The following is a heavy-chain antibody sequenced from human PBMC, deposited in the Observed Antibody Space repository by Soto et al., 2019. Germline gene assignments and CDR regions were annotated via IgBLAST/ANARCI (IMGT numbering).Heavy chain of an antibody. D-gene: IGHD3-22*01. CDR2: IYYSGST. Sequence: FVPQSLPYRVSGGYISSYYGRWIRKQQGKGLEWIGYIYYSGSTNYNPSLKSRVTISVDTSKNQFSLKLSSVTAADTAVYYCARAENYYDSSSYYWGLVFDILGKGTMVPGFS. CDR1: GGYISSYY. V-gene: IGHV4-59*01. CDR3: ARAENYYDSSSYYWGLVFDI. J-gene: IGHJ3*02.